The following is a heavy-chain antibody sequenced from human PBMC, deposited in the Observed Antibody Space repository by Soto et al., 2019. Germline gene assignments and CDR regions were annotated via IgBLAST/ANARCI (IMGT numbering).Heavy chain of an antibody. V-gene: IGHV4-39*01. Sequence: SETLSLTCTVSGSSNSSSSYYWGWIRQPPGKGLEWIGSIYYSGSTFYNPSLKSRVTISVDTSKNQFSLKLSSVTAADTAVYYCAPFYGDYVSYWGQGTLVTVS. J-gene: IGHJ4*02. CDR2: IYYSGST. CDR3: APFYGDYVSY. D-gene: IGHD4-17*01. CDR1: GSSNSSSSYY.